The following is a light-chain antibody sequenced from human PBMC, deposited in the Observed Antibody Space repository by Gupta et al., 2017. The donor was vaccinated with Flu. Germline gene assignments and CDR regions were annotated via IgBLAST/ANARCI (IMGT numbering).Light chain of an antibody. Sequence: EIMMTQSPATLSVSPGERATLSCRASQSVGSDLAWYQQKPGQAPRLLIHRASTRVTGITARFSGSGSGSEFTLTISSLQSEDFAVYYCQQYNYWRTFGQGTKVEL. CDR1: QSVGSD. CDR2: RAS. V-gene: IGKV3-15*01. CDR3: QQYNYWRT. J-gene: IGKJ1*01.